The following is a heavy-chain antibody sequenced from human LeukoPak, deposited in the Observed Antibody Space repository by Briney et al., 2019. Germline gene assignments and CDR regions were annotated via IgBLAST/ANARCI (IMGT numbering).Heavy chain of an antibody. CDR2: IYYSGST. D-gene: IGHD3-16*02. CDR3: ATAGERLDYVWGSYRFDY. V-gene: IGHV4-39*07. J-gene: IGHJ4*02. CDR1: GGSISSSRYY. Sequence: SETLSLTCTVSGGSISSSRYYWAWIRQPPGKGLEWIGSIYYSGSTYYNPSLKSRVTISLDTSKNQFSLKLSSVTAADTAVYYCATAGERLDYVWGSYRFDYWGQGTLVTVSS.